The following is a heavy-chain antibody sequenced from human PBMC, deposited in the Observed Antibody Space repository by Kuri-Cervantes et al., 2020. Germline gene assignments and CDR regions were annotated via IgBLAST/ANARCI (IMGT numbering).Heavy chain of an antibody. J-gene: IGHJ4*02. CDR2: ISYDGSNK. V-gene: IGHV3-30-3*02. D-gene: IGHD2-21*02. Sequence: LSLTCAASGFTFSSYAMHWVRQAPGKGLEWVAVISYDGSNKYYADSVKGRFTISRDNSKNTLYLQMNSLRAEDTAVYYCAKFSTYCGGDCFLLSGEIDYWGQGTLVTVSS. CDR3: AKFSTYCGGDCFLLSGEIDY. CDR1: GFTFSSYA.